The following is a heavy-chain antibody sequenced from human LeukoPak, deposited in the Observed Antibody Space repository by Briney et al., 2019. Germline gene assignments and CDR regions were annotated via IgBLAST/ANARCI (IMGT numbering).Heavy chain of an antibody. D-gene: IGHD3-10*01. CDR2: IYHSGST. CDR1: GGSISSSNW. V-gene: IGHV4-4*02. Sequence: PSETLSLTCAVSGGSISSSNWWSWVRQPPGKGLEWIGEIYHSGSTNYNPSLKSRVTISVDKSKNQFSLKLSSVTAADTAVYYCARETSGDLPNTDYWGQGTLVTVSS. CDR3: ARETSGDLPNTDY. J-gene: IGHJ4*02.